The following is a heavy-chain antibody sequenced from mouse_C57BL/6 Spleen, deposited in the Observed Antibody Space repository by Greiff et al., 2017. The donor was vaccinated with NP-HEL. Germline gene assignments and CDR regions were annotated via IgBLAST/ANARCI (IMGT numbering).Heavy chain of an antibody. J-gene: IGHJ3*01. Sequence: VQLQQSGAELVRPGTSVKMSCKASGYTFTNYWIGWAKQRPGHGLEWIGDIYPGGGYTNYNEKFKGKATLTADKSSSTAYMQFSSLTSEDSAIYYCARKAQGAWFAYWGQGTLVTVSA. V-gene: IGHV1-63*01. CDR3: ARKAQGAWFAY. CDR2: IYPGGGYT. CDR1: GYTFTNYW. D-gene: IGHD3-2*02.